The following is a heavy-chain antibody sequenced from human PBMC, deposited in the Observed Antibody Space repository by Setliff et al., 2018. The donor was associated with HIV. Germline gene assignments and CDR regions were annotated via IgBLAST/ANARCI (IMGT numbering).Heavy chain of an antibody. CDR3: ARSPLYSGYERYYFDY. D-gene: IGHD5-12*01. CDR1: GGSISSSNW. Sequence: PSETLSLTCAVSGGSISSSNWWGWVRQPPGKGLEWIGEIYHSGSTNYNPSLKSRVTISLDRPKTQFSLKLSSVTAADTAVYYCARSPLYSGYERYYFDYWGQGTLVTVSS. CDR2: IYHSGST. J-gene: IGHJ4*02. V-gene: IGHV4-4*02.